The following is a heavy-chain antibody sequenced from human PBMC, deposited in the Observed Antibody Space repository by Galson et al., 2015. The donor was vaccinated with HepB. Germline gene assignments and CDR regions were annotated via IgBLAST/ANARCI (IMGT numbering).Heavy chain of an antibody. J-gene: IGHJ2*01. CDR3: ARDVGYYDSSRWCFDL. CDR2: ISTSSRTI. D-gene: IGHD3-22*01. V-gene: IGHV3-48*01. Sequence: SLRLSCAASGFTFSSYSMNWVRQAPGKGLEWVSYISTSSRTIYYADSVKGRFTISRDNAKNSLYLQMNSLRAEDTAVYYCARDVGYYDSSRWCFDLWGRGTLVTVSS. CDR1: GFTFSSYS.